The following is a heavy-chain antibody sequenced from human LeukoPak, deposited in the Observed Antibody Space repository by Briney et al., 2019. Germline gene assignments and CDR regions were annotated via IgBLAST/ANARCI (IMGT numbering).Heavy chain of an antibody. CDR1: GFTFNIYA. J-gene: IGHJ4*02. V-gene: IGHV3-23*01. D-gene: IGHD3-10*01. CDR3: VRGYSGPPGSFDY. CDR2: ISGSGVST. Sequence: GGSLRLSCAASGFTFNIYAMTWVRQAPGKGLEWVSIISGSGVSTYSADSVKGRFTISRDNSKNTVHLQMNSLRAEDTAVYYCVRGYSGPPGSFDYWGQGTLVTVSS.